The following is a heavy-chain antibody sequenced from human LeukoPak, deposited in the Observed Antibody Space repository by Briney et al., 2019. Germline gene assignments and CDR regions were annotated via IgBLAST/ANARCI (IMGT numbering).Heavy chain of an antibody. Sequence: SGPTLVNPTETLTLTCTVSGFSLSNARMGVSWIRQPPGKAPEWLAHIFSNDEKSYSTSLKSRLTISKDTSKSQVVLTMTNMDPVDTATYYCARSGYYDSSAFDIWGQGTMVTVSS. CDR3: ARSGYYDSSAFDI. D-gene: IGHD3-22*01. V-gene: IGHV2-26*02. CDR2: IFSNDEK. J-gene: IGHJ3*02. CDR1: GFSLSNARMG.